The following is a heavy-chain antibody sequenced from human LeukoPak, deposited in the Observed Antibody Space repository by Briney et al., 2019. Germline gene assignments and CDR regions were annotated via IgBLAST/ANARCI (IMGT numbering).Heavy chain of an antibody. CDR2: IHYSGFT. J-gene: IGHJ4*02. V-gene: IGHV4-59*08. CDR3: SRREHSGTSGYYGL. D-gene: IGHD3-22*01. Sequence: SETLSLTCTVSGGSIRSYHWSWIRQPPGKGLEWIGYIHYSGFTNYNPSLKSRVTISVDTSKNQLPLKLNSVTAADTAVYYCSRREHSGTSGYYGLWGQGTLVTVSS. CDR1: GGSIRSYH.